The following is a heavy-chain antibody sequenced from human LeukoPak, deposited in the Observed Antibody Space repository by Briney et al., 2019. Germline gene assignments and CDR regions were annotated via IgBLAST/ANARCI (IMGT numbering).Heavy chain of an antibody. V-gene: IGHV4-4*02. J-gene: IGHJ4*02. CDR1: GGSVSSSNW. CDR3: ARGGSWYLSF. CDR2: ISYCGST. D-gene: IGHD6-13*01. Sequence: SGTLSLTCAVSGGSVSSSNWWSWVRQPPGKGLEWIGEISYCGSTNYNPSLKSRVTVSVDKSKNQLSLELSSVTAADTAVYYCARGGSWYLSFWGQGTLVTVSS.